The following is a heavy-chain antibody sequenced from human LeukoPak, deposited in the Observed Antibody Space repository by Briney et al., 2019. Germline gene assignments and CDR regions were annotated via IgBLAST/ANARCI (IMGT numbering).Heavy chain of an antibody. CDR2: IYTSGST. CDR3: ARDLIAVAGTFWFDP. V-gene: IGHV4-61*02. CDR1: GGSISSGSYY. Sequence: SETLSLTCTVSGGSISSGSYYWSWIRQPAGKGLEWIGRIYTSGSTNYNPSLKGRVTISVDTSKNQFSLKLSSVTAADTAVYYCARDLIAVAGTFWFDPWGQGTLVTVSS. J-gene: IGHJ5*02. D-gene: IGHD6-19*01.